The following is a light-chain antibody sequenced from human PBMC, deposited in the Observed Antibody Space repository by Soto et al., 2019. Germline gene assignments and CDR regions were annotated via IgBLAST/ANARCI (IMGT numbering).Light chain of an antibody. CDR2: RNN. J-gene: IGLJ2*01. V-gene: IGLV1-44*01. CDR1: SSNIGSNT. CDR3: AAWDDSLNAVV. Sequence: QAVVTQPPSASGTPGQRVTISCSGSSSNIGSNTVNWYQQLPGTAPKLLIYRNNQRPSGVPARFSGSKSGTSTSLAISGPQSEDEADYYCAAWDDSLNAVVFGGGTKLTVL.